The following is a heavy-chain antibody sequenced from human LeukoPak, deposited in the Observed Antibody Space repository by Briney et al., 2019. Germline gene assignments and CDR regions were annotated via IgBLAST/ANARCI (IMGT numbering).Heavy chain of an antibody. V-gene: IGHV3-7*01. J-gene: IGHJ4*02. Sequence: GGSLRLSCAASGSTSSSHWMSWIRQAPGKGLEWVANIKEDGSEKYYVDSVKGRFAISRDNTKNSLYLQMNSLRAEDTAVYYCAKVLGLAVAGTQYFDYWGQGTLVTVSS. CDR3: AKVLGLAVAGTQYFDY. CDR1: GSTSSSHW. CDR2: IKEDGSEK. D-gene: IGHD6-19*01.